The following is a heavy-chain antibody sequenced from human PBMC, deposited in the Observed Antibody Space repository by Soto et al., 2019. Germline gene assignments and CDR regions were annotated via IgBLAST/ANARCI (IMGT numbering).Heavy chain of an antibody. Sequence: QVQRQQWGAGLLKASETLSLTCAVYGGSFSGYYWSWIRQPPGKGLEWTGEINHSGSTNHNPSLKRRVTISLSTSKNHFSMKLSSVTAADTAVYYCARCRRGFVDGRPTGGYYGMDAWGQGTTVTVSS. J-gene: IGHJ6*02. CDR2: INHSGST. CDR1: GGSFSGYY. V-gene: IGHV4-34*01. D-gene: IGHD3-3*01. CDR3: ARCRRGFVDGRPTGGYYGMDA.